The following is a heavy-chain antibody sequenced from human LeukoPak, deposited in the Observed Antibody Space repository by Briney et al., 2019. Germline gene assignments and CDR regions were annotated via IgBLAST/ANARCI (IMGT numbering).Heavy chain of an antibody. V-gene: IGHV4-34*01. Sequence: SETLSLTCTVSDGSINSFYWSWIRQPPGKGLEWIGEINHSGSTNYNPSLKSRVTISVDTSKNQFSLKLSSVTAADTAVYYCAGRSYYDSSGSDYWGQGTLVTVSS. CDR3: AGRSYYDSSGSDY. CDR1: DGSINSFY. CDR2: INHSGST. D-gene: IGHD3-22*01. J-gene: IGHJ4*02.